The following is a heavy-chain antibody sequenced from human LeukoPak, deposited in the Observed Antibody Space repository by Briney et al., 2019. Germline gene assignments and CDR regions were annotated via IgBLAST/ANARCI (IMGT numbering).Heavy chain of an antibody. CDR2: INHSGST. CDR1: GGSFSGYY. CDR3: ARGKYSSSWYFDY. Sequence: PSETLSLTCAVYGGSFSGYYWSWIRQPPGKGLEWIGEINHSGSTNYNPSLKSRVTISVDTSKNQFSLKLSSVTAADTAVCYCARGKYSSSWYFDYWGQGTLVTVSS. J-gene: IGHJ4*02. D-gene: IGHD6-13*01. V-gene: IGHV4-34*01.